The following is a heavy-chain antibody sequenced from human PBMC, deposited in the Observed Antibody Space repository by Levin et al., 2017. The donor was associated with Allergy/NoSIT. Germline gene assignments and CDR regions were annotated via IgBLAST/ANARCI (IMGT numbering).Heavy chain of an antibody. CDR1: GYTFTSYD. Sequence: GESLKISCKASGYTFTSYDINWVRQAPGQGLEWMGWMIPNSGDTGYAQKFQGRVTLTRDTSISTAYMELSGLKSDDTAVYYCARMDDGHNKGLGNWFDPWGQGSLVTVSS. D-gene: IGHD4-17*01. CDR2: MIPNSGDT. V-gene: IGHV1-8*01. J-gene: IGHJ5*02. CDR3: ARMDDGHNKGLGNWFDP.